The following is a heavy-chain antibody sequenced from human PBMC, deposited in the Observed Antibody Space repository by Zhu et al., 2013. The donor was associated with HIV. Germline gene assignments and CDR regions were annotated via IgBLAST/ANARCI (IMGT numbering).Heavy chain of an antibody. V-gene: IGHV1-46*01. CDR2: INPSGGGT. CDR3: ATAGRPEILNY. D-gene: IGHD6-6*01. CDR1: GYTFTSYY. Sequence: QVQLVQSGAEVKKPGASVKVSCKASGYTFTSYYIHWVRQAPGQGLEWMGIINPSGGGTSYAHKFQGRITMTRNTSISTAYMELSSLRSEDTAVYYCATAGRPEILNYWGQGTLVTVSS. J-gene: IGHJ4*02.